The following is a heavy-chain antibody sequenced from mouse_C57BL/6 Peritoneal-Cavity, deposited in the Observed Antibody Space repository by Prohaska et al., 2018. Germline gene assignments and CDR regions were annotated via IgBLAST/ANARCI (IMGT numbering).Heavy chain of an antibody. D-gene: IGHD2-4*01. CDR3: ARDDYDPFAY. V-gene: IGHV7-3*01. J-gene: IGHJ3*01. CDR2: IRNKANGYTT. CDR1: GFTFTDYY. Sequence: EVKLLESGGGLVQPGVSLSLSCAASGFTFTDYYMSWFRQPPGTALWLLGFIRNKANGYTTEYSASVKGRFTISRDNSQSILYLQMNALGAEDSATYYCARDDYDPFAYWGQGTLVTVSA.